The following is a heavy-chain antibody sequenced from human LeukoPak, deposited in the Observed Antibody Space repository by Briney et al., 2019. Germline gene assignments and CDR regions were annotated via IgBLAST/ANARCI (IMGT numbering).Heavy chain of an antibody. D-gene: IGHD6-19*01. CDR3: AKDPGRYSSGWYSSYYYYGMDV. V-gene: IGHV3-30*18. CDR1: GFTFSSYG. CDR2: ISYDGSNK. Sequence: PGGSLRLSCAASGFTFSSYGMHWVRQAPGKGLKWVAVISYDGSNKYYADSVKGRFTISRDNSKNTLYLQMNSLRAEDTAVYYCAKDPGRYSSGWYSSYYYYGMDVWGQGTTVTVSS. J-gene: IGHJ6*02.